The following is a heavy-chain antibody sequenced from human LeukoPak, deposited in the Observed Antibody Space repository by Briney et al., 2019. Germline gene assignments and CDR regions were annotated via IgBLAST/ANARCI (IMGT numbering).Heavy chain of an antibody. V-gene: IGHV1-18*01. J-gene: IGHJ4*02. Sequence: GASVKVSCKASGYTFTSYGISWVRQAPGQGLEWMAWISAYNGNTNYAQKLQGRVTMTTDTSTSTAYMELRSLRSDDTAVYYCARDTPTLGYCSSTSCYLFDYWGQGTLVTVSS. CDR2: ISAYNGNT. CDR3: ARDTPTLGYCSSTSCYLFDY. CDR1: GYTFTSYG. D-gene: IGHD2-2*01.